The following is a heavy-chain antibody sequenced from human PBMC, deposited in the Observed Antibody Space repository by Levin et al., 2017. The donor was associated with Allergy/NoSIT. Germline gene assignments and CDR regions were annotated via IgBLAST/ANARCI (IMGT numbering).Heavy chain of an antibody. J-gene: IGHJ5*02. V-gene: IGHV4-59*08. CDR3: ASVQRGIAVAGTYNWFDP. D-gene: IGHD6-19*01. Sequence: SETLSLTCTVSGGSISSYYWSWIRQPPGKGLEWIGYIYYSGSTNYNPSLKSRVTISVDTSKNQFSLKLSSVTAADTAVYYCASVQRGIAVAGTYNWFDPWGQGTLVTVSS. CDR2: IYYSGST. CDR1: GGSISSYY.